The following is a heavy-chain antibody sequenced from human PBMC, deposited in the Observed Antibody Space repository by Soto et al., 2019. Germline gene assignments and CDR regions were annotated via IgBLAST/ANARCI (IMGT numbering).Heavy chain of an antibody. CDR2: ISWDGGRT. V-gene: IGHV3-23*01. Sequence: GGSLRLSCAASGFTFDDYAMHWVRQAPGKGLEWVSLISWDGGRTYYADSVKGRFTISRDNSKNTLYLQMSSLRAEDTAVYYCAKVFYYYDSSGYYYFDYWGQGTLVTVSS. J-gene: IGHJ4*02. CDR3: AKVFYYYDSSGYYYFDY. CDR1: GFTFDDYA. D-gene: IGHD3-22*01.